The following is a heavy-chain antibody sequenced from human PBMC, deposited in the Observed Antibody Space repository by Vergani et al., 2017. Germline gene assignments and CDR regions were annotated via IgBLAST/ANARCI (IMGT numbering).Heavy chain of an antibody. J-gene: IGHJ4*02. CDR3: AKGGRGVVVTAIPDY. Sequence: EVQLLESGGGLVQPGGSLRLSCAASGFTFSSYSMNWVRQAPGKGLEWVSAISGSGGSTYYADSVKGRFTISRDNSKNTLYLQMNSLRAEDTAVYYCAKGGRGVVVTAIPDYWGQGTLVTVSS. CDR1: GFTFSSYS. D-gene: IGHD2-21*02. V-gene: IGHV3-23*01. CDR2: ISGSGGST.